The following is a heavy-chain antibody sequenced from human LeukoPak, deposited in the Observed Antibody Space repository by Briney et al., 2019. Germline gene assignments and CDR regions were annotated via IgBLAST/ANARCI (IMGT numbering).Heavy chain of an antibody. V-gene: IGHV3-9*01. CDR2: ISWNSGSI. J-gene: IGHJ4*02. CDR1: GFTFDDYA. CDR3: ATEIAAEGFDY. Sequence: GRSLRLSCAASGFTFDDYAMHWVRQAPGKGLEWVSGISWNSGSIGYADSVKGRFTISRDNAKNSLYLQMNSLRAEDTAVYYCATEIAAEGFDYWGQGTLVTVSS. D-gene: IGHD6-25*01.